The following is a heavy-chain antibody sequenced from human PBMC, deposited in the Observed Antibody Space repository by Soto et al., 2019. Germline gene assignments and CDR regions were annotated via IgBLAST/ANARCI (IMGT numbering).Heavy chain of an antibody. CDR2: IYWNDDK. CDR1: GLSLRTREEG. Sequence: SAPTLVNPTQTLTLTCIFSGLSLRTREEGVGWIRQPPGNALEWLGFIYWNDDKRYSPSLKSRLTITKDTSKHQVVLTMTNMDPVDTVTYYCAKSGSSGWYGWFDPWGQGTLVTVSS. J-gene: IGHJ5*02. CDR3: AKSGSSGWYGWFDP. D-gene: IGHD6-19*01. V-gene: IGHV2-5*01.